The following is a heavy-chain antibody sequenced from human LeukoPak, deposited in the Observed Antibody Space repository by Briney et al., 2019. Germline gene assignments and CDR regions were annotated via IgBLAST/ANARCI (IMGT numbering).Heavy chain of an antibody. CDR1: VYNFPSHW. J-gene: IGHJ3*01. D-gene: IGHD2-21*02. CDR3: ASRVGVAGTFDAFDL. CDR2: IFADDSDT. Sequence: GESLKISCATSVYNFPSHWISWVRQMPGRGLEYVGVIFADDSDTRYSPSCEGHVTISADTSINTAYLRWRRLQASDTAMYFCASRVGVAGTFDAFDLWGEGTMVTVSS. V-gene: IGHV5-51*03.